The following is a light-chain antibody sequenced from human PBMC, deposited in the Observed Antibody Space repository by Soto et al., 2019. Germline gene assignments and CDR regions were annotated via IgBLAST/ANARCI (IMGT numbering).Light chain of an antibody. V-gene: IGLV2-11*01. CDR1: SSDAGGYNY. Sequence: QSALTQPRSVSGSPGQSVTISCTGTSSDAGGYNYVSWYQQHPGKAPKLMIYDVSKRPSGVPDRFSGSKSGNTASLTISGLQAEDEADYYCCSYAGSYPYVFGTGTKVTV. CDR3: CSYAGSYPYV. CDR2: DVS. J-gene: IGLJ1*01.